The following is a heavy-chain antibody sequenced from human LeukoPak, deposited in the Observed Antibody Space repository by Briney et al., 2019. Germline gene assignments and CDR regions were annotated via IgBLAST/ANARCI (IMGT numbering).Heavy chain of an antibody. V-gene: IGHV3-33*01. Sequence: GGSLRLSCAASGFTFNNYGMHWVRQAPGKGLEWVAVIWCDGRNKYYADSVKGRFTISRDNSKNTLYLQMNSLRAEDTAVYYCAREPVPDSGIYTVPFDYWGQGTLVTVSS. CDR3: AREPVPDSGIYTVPFDY. J-gene: IGHJ4*02. D-gene: IGHD3-10*01. CDR2: IWCDGRNK. CDR1: GFTFNNYG.